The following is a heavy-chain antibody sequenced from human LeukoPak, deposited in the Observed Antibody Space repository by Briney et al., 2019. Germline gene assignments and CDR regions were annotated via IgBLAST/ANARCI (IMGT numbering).Heavy chain of an antibody. CDR2: IYTSGST. Sequence: PSETLSLTCTVSGGSISNYYWSWIRQPAGKGLEWIGRIYTSGSTNYNPSLKSRVTMSVDTSKNQFSLKLSSVTAADTAAYYCARDGCSYGYGPYYYYMDVWGKGTTVTVSS. CDR1: GGSISNYY. V-gene: IGHV4-4*07. CDR3: ARDGCSYGYGPYYYYMDV. D-gene: IGHD5-18*01. J-gene: IGHJ6*03.